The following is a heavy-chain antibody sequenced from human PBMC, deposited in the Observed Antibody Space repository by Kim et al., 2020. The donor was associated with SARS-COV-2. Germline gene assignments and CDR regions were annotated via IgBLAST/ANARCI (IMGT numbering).Heavy chain of an antibody. V-gene: IGHV1-69*01. J-gene: IGHJ4*02. CDR3: ARVGAVSEKDDY. D-gene: IGHD3-10*01. Sequence: NYEQKVQGRVTITADESTSTAYMELSSLRSEDTAVYYCARVGAVSEKDDYWGQGTLVTVSS.